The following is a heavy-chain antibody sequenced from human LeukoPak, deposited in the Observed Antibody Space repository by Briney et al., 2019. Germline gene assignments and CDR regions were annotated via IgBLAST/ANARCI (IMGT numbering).Heavy chain of an antibody. CDR3: ARVVGYSSGL. Sequence: ASVNVSCTASGYTFTSYDINWVRQATGQGLEWMGWMNPDSGNTGYAQKFQGRVTMTRSTSINTAYMELSSLRSEDTAVYYCARVVGYSSGLWGQGTLVTVSS. CDR2: MNPDSGNT. D-gene: IGHD6-19*01. V-gene: IGHV1-8*01. CDR1: GYTFTSYD. J-gene: IGHJ4*02.